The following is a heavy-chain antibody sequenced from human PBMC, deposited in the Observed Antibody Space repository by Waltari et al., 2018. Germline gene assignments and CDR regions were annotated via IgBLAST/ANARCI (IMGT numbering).Heavy chain of an antibody. J-gene: IGHJ5*02. V-gene: IGHV4-39*01. CDR1: GGSISSSSYY. Sequence: QLQLQESGPGLVKPSETLSLTCTVSGGSISSSSYYWGWVRQPPGKGLEWIGSIYYSGSTYYNPSLKRRVTISVDTSKIQFSLKLSSVTAADTAVYYCARRLPGFDGWFDPWGQGTLVTVSS. D-gene: IGHD3-10*01. CDR3: ARRLPGFDGWFDP. CDR2: IYYSGST.